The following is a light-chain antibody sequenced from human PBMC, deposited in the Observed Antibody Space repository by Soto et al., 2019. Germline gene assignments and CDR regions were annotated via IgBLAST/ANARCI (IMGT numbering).Light chain of an antibody. CDR3: SSYTSSSTYV. CDR1: SSDVGDDNY. V-gene: IGLV2-14*01. J-gene: IGLJ1*01. CDR2: EVS. Sequence: QSALTQPPSASGSPGQSVTISCTGTSSDVGDDNYVSWYQRHPGKAPKLMIYEVSNRPSGVSNRFSGSKSGNTASLTISGLQAEDEADYYCSSYTSSSTYVFGTGTKLTVL.